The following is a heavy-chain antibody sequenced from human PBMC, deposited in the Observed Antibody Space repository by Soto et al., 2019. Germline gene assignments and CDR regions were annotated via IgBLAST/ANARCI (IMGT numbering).Heavy chain of an antibody. D-gene: IGHD4-17*01. CDR3: ARPLYGDNWFDP. CDR1: GFTFSDYC. J-gene: IGHJ5*02. V-gene: IGHV3-11*01. CDR2: ISSSGSTI. Sequence: GGSLRLSCAAAGFTFSDYCMSWIRQAPGKGLEWVSYISSSGSTIYYADSVKGRFTISRDNAKNSLYLQMNSLRAEDTAVYYCARPLYGDNWFDPWGQGTLVTVSS.